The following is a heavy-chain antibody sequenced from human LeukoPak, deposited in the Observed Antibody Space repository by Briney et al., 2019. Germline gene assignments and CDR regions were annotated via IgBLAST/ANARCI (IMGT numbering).Heavy chain of an antibody. D-gene: IGHD5-18*01. V-gene: IGHV3-7*01. CDR2: IKQDGSEK. CDR1: GFTVSSYW. CDR3: ARDGYSFGHDFDY. J-gene: IGHJ4*02. Sequence: PGGSLRLSCAASGFTVSSYWMSWVRQAPGKGLEWVANIKQDGSEKYYVDSVKGRLTISKDNANNSLYLQMNSLRAEDTAVYYCARDGYSFGHDFDYWGQGTLVTVSS.